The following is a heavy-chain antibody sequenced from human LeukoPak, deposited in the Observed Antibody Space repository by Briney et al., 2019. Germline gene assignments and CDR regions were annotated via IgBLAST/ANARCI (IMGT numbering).Heavy chain of an antibody. D-gene: IGHD6-13*01. CDR1: GGSSTGYY. J-gene: IGHJ5*02. Sequence: SQTLSLACAVYGGSSTGYYWSWIRQLPGDGMEWIGEIIHSGTTNCSPSLESRVTISVHTSKNQFSLKVSSVTAADTAVYYCAREAAAAGRNWFDPWSQGTLVTVSS. CDR2: IIHSGTT. CDR3: AREAAAAGRNWFDP. V-gene: IGHV4-34*12.